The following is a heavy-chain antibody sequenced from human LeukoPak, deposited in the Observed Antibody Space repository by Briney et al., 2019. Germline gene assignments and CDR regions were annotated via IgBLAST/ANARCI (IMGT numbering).Heavy chain of an antibody. V-gene: IGHV4-34*01. Sequence: SETLSLTCAVYGGSFSGYYWSWIRQPPGKGLEWIGEINHSGSTNYNPSLKSRVTISVDTSKNQFSLKLSSVTAADTVVYYCASPDTASDSDFQHWGQGTLVTVSS. CDR1: GGSFSGYY. CDR3: ASPDTASDSDFQH. J-gene: IGHJ1*01. D-gene: IGHD2-21*01. CDR2: INHSGST.